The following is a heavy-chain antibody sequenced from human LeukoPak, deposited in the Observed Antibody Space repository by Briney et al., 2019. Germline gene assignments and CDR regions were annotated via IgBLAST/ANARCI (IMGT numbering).Heavy chain of an antibody. V-gene: IGHV3-30*03. Sequence: GSLRLSCAASGFTFSSYSMNWVRQAPGRGLEWVALISYPRSYHYYIDSVKGRFTSSRDNSKNTLYLQMNSLRAEDTAVYYCARGDDYGDPYYYYGMDVWGQGTTVTVSS. CDR1: GFTFSSYS. CDR2: ISYPRSYH. CDR3: ARGDDYGDPYYYYGMDV. J-gene: IGHJ6*02. D-gene: IGHD4-17*01.